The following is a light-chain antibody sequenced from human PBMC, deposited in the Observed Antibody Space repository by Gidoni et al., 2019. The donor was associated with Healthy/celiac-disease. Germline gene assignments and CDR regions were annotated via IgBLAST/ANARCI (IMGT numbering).Light chain of an antibody. CDR3: QQRSNWPWT. J-gene: IGKJ2*02. Sequence: EIVLTQSPATLSLSPGERATLSCRASQSVSSYLAWYQQKPGQAPRLLIYDASNRATGIPARFSCSGSGTDFTLPISSLEPEDFAVYYCQQRSNWPWTFGQGTKLEIK. V-gene: IGKV3-11*01. CDR2: DAS. CDR1: QSVSSY.